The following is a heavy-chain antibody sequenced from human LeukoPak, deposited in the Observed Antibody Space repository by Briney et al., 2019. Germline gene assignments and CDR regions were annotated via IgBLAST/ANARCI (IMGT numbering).Heavy chain of an antibody. J-gene: IGHJ4*02. CDR3: VRTPPNWGFDY. V-gene: IGHV1-8*01. Sequence: ASVKVSCKASGYTFTTHDINWVRQATGQGLEWLGWMSPNSGDTGCAQKFQGRVTMTSDSSISTAYMGLSSLRSEDTAIYYCVRTPPNWGFDYWGQGTLVTVSS. CDR2: MSPNSGDT. D-gene: IGHD7-27*01. CDR1: GYTFTTHD.